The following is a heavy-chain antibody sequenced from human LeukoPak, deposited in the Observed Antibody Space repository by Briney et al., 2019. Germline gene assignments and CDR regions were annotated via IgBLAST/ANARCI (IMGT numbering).Heavy chain of an antibody. CDR1: GINFADYA. CDR3: AKESGKFDY. J-gene: IGHJ4*02. V-gene: IGHV3-43*02. CDR2: ISADGGST. Sequence: GGSLRLSCVVSGINFADYALHWVRQPPGKGLEWVSLISADGGSTFSADSVKGRFSISRDNSKNSLYLQMNSLRSEDTAMYYCAKESGKFDYWGQGTLVAVSS.